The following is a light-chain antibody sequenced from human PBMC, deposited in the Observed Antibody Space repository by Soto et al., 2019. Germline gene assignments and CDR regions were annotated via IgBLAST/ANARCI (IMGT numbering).Light chain of an antibody. CDR2: GAS. Sequence: EIVLTQSPGTLSLSPGEIATLSFSASQSVSSSYLAWYQQKPGQAPRLLIYGASSRATGIPDRFSGSGSGTDFTLTITRLEPEDFAVYHCQQYDGSPRTFGQGTKVDIK. CDR1: QSVSSSY. V-gene: IGKV3-20*01. CDR3: QQYDGSPRT. J-gene: IGKJ1*01.